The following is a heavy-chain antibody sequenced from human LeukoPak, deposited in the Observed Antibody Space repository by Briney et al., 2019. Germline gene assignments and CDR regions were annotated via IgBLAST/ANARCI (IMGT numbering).Heavy chain of an antibody. J-gene: IGHJ6*02. V-gene: IGHV1-18*01. CDR1: GYTFTSYG. CDR2: ISAYNGNT. D-gene: IGHD4-17*01. Sequence: ASVKVSCKASGYTFTSYGISWVRQAPGQGLEWMGWISAYNGNTNYAQKLQGRVTMTTDTSTSTAYMELSSLRSVDTAVYYCATDTVNPYYYYGMDVWGQGTTVTVSS. CDR3: ATDTVNPYYYYGMDV.